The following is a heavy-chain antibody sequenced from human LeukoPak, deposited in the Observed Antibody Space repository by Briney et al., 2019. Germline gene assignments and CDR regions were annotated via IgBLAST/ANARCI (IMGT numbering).Heavy chain of an antibody. Sequence: SETLSLTCTVSGGSISSSSYYWGWIRQPPGKGLEWIGYIHHSGSTYYNPSLKSRVTISVDRSKNQFSLKLSSVTAADTAVYYCARDSSGWYYYGMDVWGQGTTVTVSS. CDR1: GGSISSSSYY. CDR3: ARDSSGWYYYGMDV. J-gene: IGHJ6*02. V-gene: IGHV4-39*07. D-gene: IGHD6-19*01. CDR2: IHHSGST.